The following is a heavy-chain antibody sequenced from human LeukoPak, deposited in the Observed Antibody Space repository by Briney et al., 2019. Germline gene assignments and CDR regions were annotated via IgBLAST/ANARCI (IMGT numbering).Heavy chain of an antibody. D-gene: IGHD6-6*01. J-gene: IGHJ4*02. CDR1: GGSISSYY. CDR2: IYYSGST. V-gene: IGHV4-59*08. CDR3: ASEPATYSSSSGDY. Sequence: SETLSLTCTVSGGSISSYYWSWIRQPPGKGLEWIGYIYYSGSTYYNPSLKSRVTVSVDTSKNQFSLKLSSVTAADTAVYYCASEPATYSSSSGDYWGQGTLVTVSS.